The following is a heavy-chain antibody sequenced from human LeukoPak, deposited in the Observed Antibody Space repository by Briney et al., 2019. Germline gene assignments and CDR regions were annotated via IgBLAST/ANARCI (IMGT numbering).Heavy chain of an antibody. CDR1: GFTFGDHA. D-gene: IGHD5-12*01. Sequence: PGGSLRLSCTASGFTFGDHAMSWFRQAPGKGLEWVGFIRSKPSGGTTEYAASVKGRFTISRDDSKSIAYLQMNSLKTEDTAVYYCANWEPSGYEDVWGQGTTVTVSS. J-gene: IGHJ6*02. V-gene: IGHV3-49*03. CDR3: ANWEPSGYEDV. CDR2: IRSKPSGGTT.